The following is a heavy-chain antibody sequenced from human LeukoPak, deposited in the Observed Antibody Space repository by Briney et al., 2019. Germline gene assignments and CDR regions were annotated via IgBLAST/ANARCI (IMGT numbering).Heavy chain of an antibody. CDR2: IYTSGST. J-gene: IGHJ6*03. V-gene: IGHV4-4*07. Sequence: SETLSLTCTVSGGSISSYYWSWIRQPAGKGLEWIGRIYTSGSTNYNPSLKSRVTMSVGTSKNQFSLKLSSVTAADTAVYYCARDELGYCSSTSCYEGYYYYYYMDVWGKGTTVTVSS. CDR1: GGSISSYY. CDR3: ARDELGYCSSTSCYEGYYYYYYMDV. D-gene: IGHD2-2*01.